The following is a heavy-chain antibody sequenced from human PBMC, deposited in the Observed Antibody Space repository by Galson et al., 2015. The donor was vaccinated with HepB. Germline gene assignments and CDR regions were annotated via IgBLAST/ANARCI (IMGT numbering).Heavy chain of an antibody. Sequence: SVKVSCKASGGTFSSYAISWVRQAPGQGLEWMGGIIPIFGTANYAQKFQGRVTITADKSTSTAYMELSSLRSEVTAVYYCARVGIAAAGTRARFDYWGQGTLVTVSS. D-gene: IGHD6-13*01. CDR1: GGTFSSYA. V-gene: IGHV1-69*06. CDR3: ARVGIAAAGTRARFDY. J-gene: IGHJ4*02. CDR2: IIPIFGTA.